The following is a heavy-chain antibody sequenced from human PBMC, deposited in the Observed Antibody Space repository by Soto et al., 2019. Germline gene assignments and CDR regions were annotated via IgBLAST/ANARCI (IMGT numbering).Heavy chain of an antibody. CDR2: IYYSGST. D-gene: IGHD4-4*01. J-gene: IGHJ1*01. V-gene: IGHV4-30-4*01. Sequence: SETLSLTCTVSGGSSSSGDYYWSWIRQPPGKGLEWIGYIYYSGSTYYNPSLKSRVTISVDTSKNQFSLKLSSVTAADTAVYYGDRDRGNYAYFQHWVQGTLVTVSS. CDR3: DRDRGNYAYFQH. CDR1: GGSSSSGDYY.